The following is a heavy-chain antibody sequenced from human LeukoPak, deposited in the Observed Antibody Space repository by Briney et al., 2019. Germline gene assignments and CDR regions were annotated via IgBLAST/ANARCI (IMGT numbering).Heavy chain of an antibody. Sequence: SVKVSCKASGYTFTSYGISWVRQAPGQGLEWMGGIIPIFGTANYAQKFQGRVTITADKSTSTAYMELSSLRSEDTAVYYCARSPYDSSGYYARGAFDIWGQGTMVTVSS. CDR3: ARSPYDSSGYYARGAFDI. J-gene: IGHJ3*02. D-gene: IGHD3-22*01. CDR1: GYTFTSYG. V-gene: IGHV1-69*06. CDR2: IIPIFGTA.